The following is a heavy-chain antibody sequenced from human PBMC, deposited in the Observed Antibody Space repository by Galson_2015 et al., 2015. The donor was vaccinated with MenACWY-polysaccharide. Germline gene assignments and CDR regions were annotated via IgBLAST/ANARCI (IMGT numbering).Heavy chain of an antibody. J-gene: IGHJ4*02. Sequence: SLRLSCAASGFTFSSYWMHWVRQAPGKGLVWVSRILSDGSRTSYADSVRGRFTISRDNAKNMLHLQTNGLRGEDTAVYYCTRGSQYSAIYGGDSGQRTLVTVSS. CDR2: ILSDGSRT. D-gene: IGHD6-6*01. V-gene: IGHV3-74*01. CDR1: GFTFSSYW. CDR3: TRGSQYSAIYGGD.